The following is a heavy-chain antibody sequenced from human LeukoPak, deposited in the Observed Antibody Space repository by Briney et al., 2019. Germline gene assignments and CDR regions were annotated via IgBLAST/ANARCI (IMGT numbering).Heavy chain of an antibody. D-gene: IGHD3-22*01. V-gene: IGHV4-39*01. CDR1: GGSISSSSYY. J-gene: IGHJ4*02. CDR3: ARLIRYYYDSSGYYYEDY. Sequence: SETLSLTCTVSGGSISSSSYYWGWIRQPPGKGLEWIGSIYYSGSTYYNPSLKSRVTISVDTSKNQFSLKLSSVTAADTAVYYCARLIRYYYDSSGYYYEDYWGQGTLVTDSS. CDR2: IYYSGST.